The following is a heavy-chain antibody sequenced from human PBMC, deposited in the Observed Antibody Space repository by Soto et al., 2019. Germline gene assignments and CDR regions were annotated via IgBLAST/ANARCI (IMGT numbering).Heavy chain of an antibody. CDR3: ARDRERGVYYFDY. D-gene: IGHD3-10*01. V-gene: IGHV3-11*06. J-gene: IGHJ4*02. Sequence: RRLSCAASGFTFSDYYMSWIRQAPGKGLEWVSYISSSSSYTNYADSVKGRFTISRDNAKNSLYLQMNSLRAEDTAVYYCARDRERGVYYFDYWGQGTLVTVSS. CDR1: GFTFSDYY. CDR2: ISSSSSYT.